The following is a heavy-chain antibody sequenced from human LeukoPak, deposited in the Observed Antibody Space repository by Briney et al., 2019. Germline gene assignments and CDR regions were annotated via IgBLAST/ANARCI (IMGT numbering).Heavy chain of an antibody. CDR3: ARAAPTTVTRRYFDL. D-gene: IGHD4-17*01. CDR2: INHSGST. J-gene: IGHJ2*01. CDR1: GGSFSGYY. Sequence: SETLSLTCAVYGGSFSGYYWSWIRQPPGKGLEWIGEINHSGSTNYNPSLKSRVTISVDTSKNQFSLKLSSVTAADTAVYYCARAAPTTVTRRYFDLWGRGTLVTVSS. V-gene: IGHV4-34*01.